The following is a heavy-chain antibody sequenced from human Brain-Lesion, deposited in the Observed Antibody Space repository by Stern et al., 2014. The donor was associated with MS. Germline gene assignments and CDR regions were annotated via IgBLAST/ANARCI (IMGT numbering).Heavy chain of an antibody. CDR1: GFSLSTPGVG. CDR2: VDWDDEK. V-gene: IGHV2-70*01. D-gene: IGHD5-12*01. J-gene: IGHJ4*02. CDR3: ARMRYSGDYFIDY. Sequence: QLTLKESGPALVKPTQSLTLTCTFSGFSLSTPGVGVTWIRQPPGKALEXLALVDWDDEKYYSTSLKTRLSIFKDTSKNQVVLTMTNMDPVDTATYYCARMRYSGDYFIDYWGQGTLVTVSS.